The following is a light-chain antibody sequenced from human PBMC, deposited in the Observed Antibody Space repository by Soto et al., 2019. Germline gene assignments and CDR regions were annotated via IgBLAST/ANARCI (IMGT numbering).Light chain of an antibody. J-gene: IGKJ1*01. V-gene: IGKV2-28*01. CDR3: MQALQIPWT. Sequence: DIVMTQSPLSLPVTPGEPASISCRSSQSLLHNDGYNFLGWYLQKPGQSPQLLIYLGSNRASGVPDRFSGSGSGTDFTLKISRVEADDVGVYYCMQALQIPWTFGQVTKVEIK. CDR1: QSLLHNDGYNF. CDR2: LGS.